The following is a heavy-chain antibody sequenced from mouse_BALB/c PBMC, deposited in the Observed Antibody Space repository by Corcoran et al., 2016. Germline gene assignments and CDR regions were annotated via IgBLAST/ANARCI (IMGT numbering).Heavy chain of an antibody. V-gene: IGHV1-26*01. Sequence: EVQLQQSGPELVKPGASVKMSCKASGYTFTDYYMTWEKQSHGKSLEWIGDIKPNNGGTSYNKKFKGKATLTVDKSSSTAYMQLNSLTSEDSAGYYFARDADGYFDVWGAGTTVTVSS. CDR3: ARDADGYFDV. CDR1: GYTFTDYY. J-gene: IGHJ1*01. CDR2: IKPNNGGT.